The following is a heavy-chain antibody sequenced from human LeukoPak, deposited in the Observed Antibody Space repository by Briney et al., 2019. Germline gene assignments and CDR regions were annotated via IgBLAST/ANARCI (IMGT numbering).Heavy chain of an antibody. Sequence: ASVKVSCKASGYTFTGYYMHWVRQAPGQGLEWMGRINPNSGGTNYAQKLQGRVTMTRDTSISTAYMELSRLRSDDTAVYYCASPHYYDSSGYFDIWGQGTMVTVSS. CDR1: GYTFTGYY. CDR3: ASPHYYDSSGYFDI. D-gene: IGHD3-22*01. V-gene: IGHV1-2*06. CDR2: INPNSGGT. J-gene: IGHJ3*02.